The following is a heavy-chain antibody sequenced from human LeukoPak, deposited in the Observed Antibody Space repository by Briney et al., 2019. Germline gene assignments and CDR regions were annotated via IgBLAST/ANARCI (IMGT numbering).Heavy chain of an antibody. J-gene: IGHJ6*03. Sequence: PSETLSLTCTVSGGSISSGDYYWSWIRQPPGKGLEWIGYIYYSGSTYYNPSLKSRVTISVDTSKNQFSLKLSSVTAADTAVYYCARVATVTTWSNYYYYYMDVWGKGTTVTVSS. CDR1: GGSISSGDYY. D-gene: IGHD4-11*01. CDR3: ARVATVTTWSNYYYYYMDV. V-gene: IGHV4-30-4*08. CDR2: IYYSGST.